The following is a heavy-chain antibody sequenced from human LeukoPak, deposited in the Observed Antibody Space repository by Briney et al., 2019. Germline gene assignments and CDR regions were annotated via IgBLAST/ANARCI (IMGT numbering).Heavy chain of an antibody. V-gene: IGHV3-30*18. CDR3: AKEKYSSSAFAY. J-gene: IGHJ4*02. CDR1: GFTFSSYG. CDR2: ISYDGSNK. Sequence: GGSLRLSCAASGFTFSSYGMHWVRQAPGKGLEWVAVISYDGSNKYYADSVKGRFTISRDNSKNTLYLQMNSLRAEDTAVYYCAKEKYSSSAFAYWVQGTLVTVSS. D-gene: IGHD6-13*01.